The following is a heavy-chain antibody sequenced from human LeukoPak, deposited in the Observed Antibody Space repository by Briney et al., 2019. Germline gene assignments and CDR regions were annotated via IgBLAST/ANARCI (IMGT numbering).Heavy chain of an antibody. J-gene: IGHJ4*02. V-gene: IGHV1-46*01. CDR2: INPSGGST. CDR3: ARGAYDSSGYYQLGYFDY. D-gene: IGHD3-22*01. CDR1: GYAFTSYY. Sequence: ASVKVSCKASGYAFTSYYMHWVRQAPGQGLEWMGIINPSGGSTSYAQKFQGRVTMTRDTSTSTVFMELSSLRSEDKAVYYCARGAYDSSGYYQLGYFDYWGQGTLVTVSS.